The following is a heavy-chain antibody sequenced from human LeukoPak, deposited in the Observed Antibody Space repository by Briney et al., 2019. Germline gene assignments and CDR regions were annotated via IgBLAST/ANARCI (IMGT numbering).Heavy chain of an antibody. CDR3: ARDGYNSHFDY. Sequence: GGSLRLSCAASGFTFSDYYMSWFRQAPGKGLEWVSYISRSGSTIYYADSVKGRFTISRGNAKNSLYLQMNSLRAEDTAVYYCARDGYNSHFDYWGQGTLVTVSS. CDR1: GFTFSDYY. V-gene: IGHV3-11*04. D-gene: IGHD5-24*01. J-gene: IGHJ4*02. CDR2: ISRSGSTI.